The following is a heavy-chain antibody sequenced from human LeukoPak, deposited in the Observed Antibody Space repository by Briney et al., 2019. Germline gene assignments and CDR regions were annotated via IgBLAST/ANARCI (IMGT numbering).Heavy chain of an antibody. D-gene: IGHD1-26*01. J-gene: IGHJ4*02. Sequence: SETLSLTCTVSGGSISSYYWSWIRQPPGKGLEWIGYIYYSGSTNYNPSLKSRVTISVDTSKNQFSLKLSSVTAADTAVYYCARGGWELPPHYFDYWGQGTLVTVSP. V-gene: IGHV4-59*01. CDR2: IYYSGST. CDR1: GGSISSYY. CDR3: ARGGWELPPHYFDY.